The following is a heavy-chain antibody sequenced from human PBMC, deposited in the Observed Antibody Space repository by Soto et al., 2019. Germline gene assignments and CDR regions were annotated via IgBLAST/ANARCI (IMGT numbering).Heavy chain of an antibody. D-gene: IGHD2-15*01. Sequence: ASVKVSCKASGYTFTIYGSSWVRQATGQGLEWMGWISAYNGNTNYAQKLQGRVAMTTDTSTSTAYMELRSLRSDDTAVYYCARDTIVGYCSGGSCLDYWGQGTLVTVSS. CDR2: ISAYNGNT. CDR3: ARDTIVGYCSGGSCLDY. V-gene: IGHV1-18*01. J-gene: IGHJ4*02. CDR1: GYTFTIYG.